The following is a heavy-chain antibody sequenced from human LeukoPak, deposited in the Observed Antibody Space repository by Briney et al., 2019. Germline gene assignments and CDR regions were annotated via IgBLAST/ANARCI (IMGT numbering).Heavy chain of an antibody. CDR1: GYTFTSYG. Sequence: ASEKVSCKTFGYTFTSYGISWVRQAPGQGLEWMGWISTNNGNTNYVQNLQGRVTMTTDTSTSTAYMELRSLKSDDTAVYYCARGVTTSFDYWGQGTLVTVSS. CDR3: ARGVTTSFDY. D-gene: IGHD4-17*01. CDR2: ISTNNGNT. J-gene: IGHJ4*02. V-gene: IGHV1-18*01.